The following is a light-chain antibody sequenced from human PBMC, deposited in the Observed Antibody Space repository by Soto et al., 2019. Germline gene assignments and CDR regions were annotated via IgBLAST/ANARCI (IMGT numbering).Light chain of an antibody. CDR1: SYNIGNDY. V-gene: IGLV1-51*02. Sequence: QSVLTQPPSVSAAPGQTVTISCSGSSYNIGNDYVSWYQQLPGTAPKLLIYENNKRPSGIPDRFSGSKSGTSATLGITGLQTGDEADYYCGTWDSGLSAWVFGGGTKVTVL. CDR3: GTWDSGLSAWV. CDR2: ENN. J-gene: IGLJ3*02.